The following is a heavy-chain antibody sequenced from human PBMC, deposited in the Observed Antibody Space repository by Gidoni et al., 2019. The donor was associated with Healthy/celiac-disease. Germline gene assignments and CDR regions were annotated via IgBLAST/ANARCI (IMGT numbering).Heavy chain of an antibody. Sequence: QVQLQESGPGLVKPSETLSLTCTVSGGSISSDYWSWIRQPPGKGLEWIGYIYYSGSTNYNPSLKSRVTISVDTSKHQFSLKLSSVTAADTAVYYCARDRDYYDSSGYSDAFDIWGQGTMVTVSS. V-gene: IGHV4-59*01. CDR3: ARDRDYYDSSGYSDAFDI. D-gene: IGHD3-22*01. J-gene: IGHJ3*02. CDR1: GGSISSDY. CDR2: IYYSGST.